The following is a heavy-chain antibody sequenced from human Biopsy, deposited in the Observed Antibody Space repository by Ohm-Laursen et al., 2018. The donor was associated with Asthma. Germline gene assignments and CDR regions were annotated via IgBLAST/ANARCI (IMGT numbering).Heavy chain of an antibody. V-gene: IGHV4-39*01. J-gene: IGHJ4*02. Sequence: TLTLTCTFSGFSLSTSGGGVGWIRQPPGKGLEFIGTIYYSGSTYYNPSLKSRVTLSVDASKNQFSLKLTSVTAADTAVYYCVSPPGYWGQGTRVTVSS. CDR2: IYYSGST. CDR1: GFSLSTSGGG. CDR3: VSPPGY.